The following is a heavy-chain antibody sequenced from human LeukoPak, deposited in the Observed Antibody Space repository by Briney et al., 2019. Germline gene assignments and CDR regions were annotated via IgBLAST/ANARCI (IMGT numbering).Heavy chain of an antibody. CDR3: AKRMGFATSWVDY. D-gene: IGHD2-2*01. Sequence: PGGFLRVSCAASGFTFSSYAMSWVRQAPGKGLEWVSAITGNGGDTSYADSVKGRFTISRDNSKNTLYLQMNSLRAEDTAIYYCAKRMGFATSWVDYWGQGTLVTVSS. CDR2: ITGNGGDT. V-gene: IGHV3-23*01. J-gene: IGHJ4*02. CDR1: GFTFSSYA.